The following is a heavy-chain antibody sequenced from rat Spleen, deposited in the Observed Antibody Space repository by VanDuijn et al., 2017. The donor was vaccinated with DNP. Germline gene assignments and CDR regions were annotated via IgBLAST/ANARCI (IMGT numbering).Heavy chain of an antibody. CDR2: INYDGSST. J-gene: IGHJ2*01. Sequence: EVQLVESGGGLVQPGDSLELSCAASGFTFSDYAMAWVRQSPKKGLEWVATINYDGSSTHYRDSVKDRFIFSRDNAKSTLSLQMDSLRSEDTATYYCARRHYPGITYYFDYWGQGVMVTVSS. CDR3: ARRHYPGITYYFDY. CDR1: GFTFSDYA. D-gene: IGHD1-4*01. V-gene: IGHV5-17*01.